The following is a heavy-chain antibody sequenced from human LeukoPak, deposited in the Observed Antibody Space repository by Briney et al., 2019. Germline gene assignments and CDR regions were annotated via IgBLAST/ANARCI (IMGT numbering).Heavy chain of an antibody. Sequence: GGSLRLSCAASGFTFSSYWMSWVRQAPGKGLEWVANIKQDGSEKYYVDSVKGQFTISRDNAKNSLYLQMNSLRAEDTAVYYCARGEIQLWKYYYYYMDVWGKGTTVTVSS. D-gene: IGHD5-18*01. CDR1: GFTFSSYW. CDR3: ARGEIQLWKYYYYYMDV. CDR2: IKQDGSEK. V-gene: IGHV3-7*01. J-gene: IGHJ6*03.